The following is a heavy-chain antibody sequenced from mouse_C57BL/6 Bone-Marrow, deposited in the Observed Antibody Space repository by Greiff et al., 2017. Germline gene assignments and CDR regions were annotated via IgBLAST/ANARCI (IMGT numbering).Heavy chain of an antibody. CDR1: GYTFTNYW. CDR2: IDPGGGYT. Sequence: QVQLQQSGAELVRPGTSVKMSCKASGYTFTNYWIGWAKQRPGHGLEWIGDIDPGGGYTNYNEKFKGKATLTAAKSSSTAYMQFSSLTSEDSSIDYCERVGDYVYWVQGTLVTVSA. D-gene: IGHD2-4*01. CDR3: ERVGDYVY. J-gene: IGHJ3*01. V-gene: IGHV1-63*01.